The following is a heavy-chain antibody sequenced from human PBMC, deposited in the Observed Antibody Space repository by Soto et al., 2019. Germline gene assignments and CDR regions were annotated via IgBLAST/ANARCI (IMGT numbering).Heavy chain of an antibody. J-gene: IGHJ6*02. CDR1: GGTFSSYA. V-gene: IGHV1-69*13. D-gene: IGHD3-22*01. CDR2: IIPIFGTA. Sequence: SVKVSCKASGGTFSSYAISWVRQAPGQGLEWMGGIIPIFGTANYAQKFQGRVTITADESTSTAYMELSSLRSEDTAVYYCARENNYYDSSGYYGSYYYGMDVWGQGTTVTVSS. CDR3: ARENNYYDSSGYYGSYYYGMDV.